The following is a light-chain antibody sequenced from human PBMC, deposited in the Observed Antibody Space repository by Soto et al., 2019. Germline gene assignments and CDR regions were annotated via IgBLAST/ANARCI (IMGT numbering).Light chain of an antibody. Sequence: DIQMTQSPSSLSASVGDTVTITCRASQILYTYLSWYQQKPGKAPRLLIYAASSRATGIPGRFSGSGSGTDFTLTISRLEPEDFAVYYCQQYGRSPFTFGPGTKVDIK. CDR2: AAS. J-gene: IGKJ3*01. CDR1: QILYTY. V-gene: IGKV1-39*01. CDR3: QQYGRSPFT.